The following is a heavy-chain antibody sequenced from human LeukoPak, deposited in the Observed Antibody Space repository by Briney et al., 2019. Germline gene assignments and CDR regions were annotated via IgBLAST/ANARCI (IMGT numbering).Heavy chain of an antibody. Sequence: PSETLSLTCTVSGGSISSGDYYWSWIRQPPGKGLEWIGYIYYSGTTYYNPSLKSRVTISIDTSKNQFSLKLSSVTAADTAVYYCARDLFSYTTLRYLDYWGQGALVTVSS. J-gene: IGHJ4*02. CDR1: GGSISSGDYY. CDR3: ARDLFSYTTLRYLDY. V-gene: IGHV4-30-4*01. D-gene: IGHD2-15*01. CDR2: IYYSGTT.